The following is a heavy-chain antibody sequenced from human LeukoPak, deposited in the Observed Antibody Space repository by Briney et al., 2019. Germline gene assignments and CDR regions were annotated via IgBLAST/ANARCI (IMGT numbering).Heavy chain of an antibody. D-gene: IGHD2-15*01. CDR1: GGTFSSYA. V-gene: IGHV1-69*06. CDR2: IIPIFGTA. CDR3: ARGGYCSGGSCYYYYYMDV. J-gene: IGHJ6*03. Sequence: SVKVSCKASGGTFSSYAISWVRQAPGQGLEWMGGIIPIFGTANYAQKFQGRVTITADKSTSTAYMELSSLRSEDTAVYYCARGGYCSGGSCYYYYYMDVWGKGTTVTVSS.